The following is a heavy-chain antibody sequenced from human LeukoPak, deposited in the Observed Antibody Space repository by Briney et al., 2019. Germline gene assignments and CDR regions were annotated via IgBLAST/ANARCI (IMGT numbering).Heavy chain of an antibody. CDR2: IYTSGST. J-gene: IGHJ4*02. V-gene: IGHV4-4*07. CDR1: GGSISSYY. D-gene: IGHD5-18*01. Sequence: KASETLSLTCTVSGGSISSYYWSWIRQPAGKGLEWIGRIYTSGSTNYNPSLKSRVTMSVDTSKNQFSLKLSSVTAADTAVYYCARGMDTAMVTAGYYFDYWGQGTLVTVSS. CDR3: ARGMDTAMVTAGYYFDY.